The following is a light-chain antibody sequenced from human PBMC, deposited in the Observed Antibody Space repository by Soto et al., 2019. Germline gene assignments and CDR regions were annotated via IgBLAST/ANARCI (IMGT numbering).Light chain of an antibody. Sequence: DLQMTQAPSTLSASVGDTVTITCRASQSISSWLAWYQQTPGKAPDLLIYKASSLKSEVPSRFSVSVPGKEFTVAISGLQSDDSATDYSQRYNSYYRSFGQATNVEIK. CDR2: KAS. CDR3: QRYNSYYRS. CDR1: QSISSW. J-gene: IGKJ1*01. V-gene: IGKV1-5*03.